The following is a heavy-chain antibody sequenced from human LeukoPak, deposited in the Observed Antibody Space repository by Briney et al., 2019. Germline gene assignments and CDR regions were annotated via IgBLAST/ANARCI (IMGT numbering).Heavy chain of an antibody. CDR2: MWYGGTDE. CDR3: ARGLYCTSSSCYFGGGNFYYYMDV. J-gene: IGHJ6*03. V-gene: IGHV3-33*01. Sequence: GGSLRLSCAASGFTFSSYGMHWVRQAPGKGLEWVAVMWYGGTDEYYADSVKGRFSISRDNSKNMLYLQMNSLRAEGTAIYYCARGLYCTSSSCYFGGGNFYYYMDVWGRGTTVTVSS. D-gene: IGHD2-2*01. CDR1: GFTFSSYG.